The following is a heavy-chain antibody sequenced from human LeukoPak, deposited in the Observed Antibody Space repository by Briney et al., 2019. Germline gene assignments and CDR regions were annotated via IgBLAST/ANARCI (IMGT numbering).Heavy chain of an antibody. J-gene: IGHJ1*01. CDR3: ARTDPYDSSGYYYPYFQH. Sequence: GGSLRLSCAASGFTFISYAMHWVRQAPGKGLEYVSAISSNGGSTYYANSVKGRFTISRDNSKNTLYLQMGSLRAEDMAVYYCARTDPYDSSGYYYPYFQHWGQGTLVTVSS. D-gene: IGHD3-22*01. CDR1: GFTFISYA. CDR2: ISSNGGST. V-gene: IGHV3-64*01.